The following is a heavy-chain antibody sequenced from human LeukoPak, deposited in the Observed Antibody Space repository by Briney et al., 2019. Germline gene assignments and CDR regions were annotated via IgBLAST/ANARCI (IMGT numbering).Heavy chain of an antibody. V-gene: IGHV3-20*04. J-gene: IGHJ4*02. CDR3: ARVTVYYDSSGYFDS. CDR1: GFIFDNYG. CDR2: INWNGAGT. Sequence: GGSLRLSCAATGFIFDNYGMSWVRQAPGKGLEWVSGINWNGAGTGYADSVKGRFTISRDKAKNSLYLQMNSLRAEDTALYYCARVTVYYDSSGYFDSWGQGALVTVSS. D-gene: IGHD3-22*01.